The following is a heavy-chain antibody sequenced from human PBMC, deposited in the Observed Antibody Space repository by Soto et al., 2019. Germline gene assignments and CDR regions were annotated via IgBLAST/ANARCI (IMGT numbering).Heavy chain of an antibody. CDR3: AYLPCSGGSCYWFSFSGMDV. J-gene: IGHJ6*02. D-gene: IGHD2-15*01. Sequence: QITLKESGPTLVKPTQTLTLTCTFSGFSLSTSGVGVAWIRQPPGTALELLALIYLDDDKRYRPSLESRLTITTDTSKNQVVLTMTNMDSVDTATYYCAYLPCSGGSCYWFSFSGMDVWGQGTTVTVYS. CDR1: GFSLSTSGVG. CDR2: IYLDDDK. V-gene: IGHV2-5*02.